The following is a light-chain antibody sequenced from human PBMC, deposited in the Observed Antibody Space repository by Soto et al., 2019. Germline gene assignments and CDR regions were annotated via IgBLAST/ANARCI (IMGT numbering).Light chain of an antibody. CDR2: AAS. Sequence: GDRVTITCRASQGIGEYLTWFQQKPGNVPRLLIYAASTLQSGVPSRFSGSGSGTDFTLTISSLQPEDVATYYCQKYNSAPLTFGGGNKVEIK. CDR3: QKYNSAPLT. V-gene: IGKV1-27*01. CDR1: QGIGEY. J-gene: IGKJ4*01.